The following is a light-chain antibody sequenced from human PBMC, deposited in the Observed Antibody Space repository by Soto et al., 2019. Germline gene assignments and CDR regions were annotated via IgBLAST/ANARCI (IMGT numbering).Light chain of an antibody. Sequence: EIVLTQSPATLSLSPGERATLSCRASQSVGSSLAWYQQRPGQAPRLLIYDAFIRATGIPARFSGSGSGTEFTLTISSLQSEDFAVYYRQQYNNWPPITFGQGTRLEIK. CDR3: QQYNNWPPIT. CDR2: DAF. CDR1: QSVGSS. J-gene: IGKJ5*01. V-gene: IGKV3D-15*01.